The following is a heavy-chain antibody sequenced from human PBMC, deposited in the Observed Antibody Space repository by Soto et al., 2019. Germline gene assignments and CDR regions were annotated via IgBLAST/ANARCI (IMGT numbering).Heavy chain of an antibody. Sequence: LIVTYASSEFAFSSYLMSLVLQAPGKGLEWVANIKQDGSEKYYVDSVKGRFTISRDNAKNSLYLQMNSLRAEDTAVYYCARVMEDTAIVSPDDAFDIWGQGTMVTLSS. V-gene: IGHV3-7*01. J-gene: IGHJ3*02. CDR1: EFAFSSYL. CDR2: IKQDGSEK. CDR3: ARVMEDTAIVSPDDAFDI. D-gene: IGHD5-18*01.